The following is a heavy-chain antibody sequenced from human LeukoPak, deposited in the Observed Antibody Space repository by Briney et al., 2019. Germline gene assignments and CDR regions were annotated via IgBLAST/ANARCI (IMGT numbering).Heavy chain of an antibody. V-gene: IGHV4-4*07. CDR2: IYTSGIT. CDR1: GXSISSYY. CDR3: ARDEQQLVPRGMDV. Sequence: SETLSLTCTVSGXSISSYYGSWIRQPAGEGLEWIGRIYTSGITNYNPSLKSRVTVSVATSKNQFSLKLSSVTAADTAVYYCARDEQQLVPRGMDVWGQGTTVTVSS. D-gene: IGHD6-13*01. J-gene: IGHJ6*02.